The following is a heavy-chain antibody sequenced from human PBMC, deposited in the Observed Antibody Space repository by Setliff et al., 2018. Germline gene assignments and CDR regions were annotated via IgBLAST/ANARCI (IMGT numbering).Heavy chain of an antibody. CDR1: GETFTRYS. CDR2: MDTGTGKK. CDR3: ATGQHSGSWTLDQ. Sequence: ASVKVSCKASGETFTRYSIHWVRQAPGQRLEWIGCMDTGTGKKEYSQKFRDRVTIIRDTSATTAYVELHSLRSDDTAVYYCATGQHSGSWTLDQWGQGTLVTVSS. D-gene: IGHD6-13*01. V-gene: IGHV1-3*04. J-gene: IGHJ4*02.